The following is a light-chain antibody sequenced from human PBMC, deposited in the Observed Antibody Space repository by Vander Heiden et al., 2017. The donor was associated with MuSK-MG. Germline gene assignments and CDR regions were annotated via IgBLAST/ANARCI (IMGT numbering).Light chain of an antibody. CDR2: DVS. J-gene: IGLJ2*01. V-gene: IGLV2-14*01. CDR3: SSDTSSSTLV. Sequence: QSALTQPSSVSGSPGQSITIASTGTGSDVGGDKYVSCYQPHPANARKLMVYDVSKRPAGVSSRFSASKSGNTASLTISGRQEEDEADYYGSSDTSSSTLVFGGGTKLTVL. CDR1: GSDVGGDKY.